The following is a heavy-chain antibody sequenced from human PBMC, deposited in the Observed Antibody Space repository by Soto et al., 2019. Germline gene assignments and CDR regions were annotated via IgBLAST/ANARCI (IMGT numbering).Heavy chain of an antibody. D-gene: IGHD3-22*01. J-gene: IGHJ3*02. Sequence: PGESLKISCKGSGYSFTSYWISWVRQMPGKGLEWMGRIDPSDSYTNYSPSFQGHVTISADKSISTAYLQWSSLKASDTAMYYCARLYDSSGYYYADAFDIWGQGTMVTVSS. CDR3: ARLYDSSGYYYADAFDI. CDR2: IDPSDSYT. V-gene: IGHV5-10-1*01. CDR1: GYSFTSYW.